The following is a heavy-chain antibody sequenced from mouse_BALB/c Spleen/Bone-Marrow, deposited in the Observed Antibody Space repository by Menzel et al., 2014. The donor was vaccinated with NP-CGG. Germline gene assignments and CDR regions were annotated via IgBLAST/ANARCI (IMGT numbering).Heavy chain of an antibody. J-gene: IGHJ3*01. Sequence: QVHVKQSGAELVKPGASVKLSCKASGYTFTGYYMYWVKQRPGQGLEWIGEIIPSNGGTNFNEKFKSKATLTVDKSSSTAYMQLSSLTSEDSAVYYCTRSNGNWFAYWGQGTLVTVSA. V-gene: IGHV1S81*02. CDR1: GYTFTGYY. CDR2: IIPSNGGT. D-gene: IGHD2-1*01. CDR3: TRSNGNWFAY.